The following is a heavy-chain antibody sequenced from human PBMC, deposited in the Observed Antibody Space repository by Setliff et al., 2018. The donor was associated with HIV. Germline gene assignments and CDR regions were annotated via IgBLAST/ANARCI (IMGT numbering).Heavy chain of an antibody. J-gene: IGHJ4*02. CDR2: IYYSGST. Sequence: KPSETLSLTCTVSGGSISSYYWNWIRQPPGKGLEWIGYIYYSGSTNYKPSLKSRVTISVDMSKNQFSLRLSSVTAADTAVYYCARRWGEAFDYWGQGTLVTVS. V-gene: IGHV4-59*08. CDR1: GGSISSYY. D-gene: IGHD1-26*01. CDR3: ARRWGEAFDY.